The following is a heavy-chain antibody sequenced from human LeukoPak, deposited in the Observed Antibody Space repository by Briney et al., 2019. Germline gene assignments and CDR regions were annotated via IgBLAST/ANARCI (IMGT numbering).Heavy chain of an antibody. Sequence: GGSLRLSCAASGFIVSGDFMSWVRQAPGKGLEWVSVIYSDGSTYYADPVKGRFTISRDNSKNTLYLQMNSLKAEDTAAYYCATEDSSDYYSFDYWGQGTLVTVSS. V-gene: IGHV3-53*01. CDR2: IYSDGST. D-gene: IGHD3-22*01. CDR3: ATEDSSDYYSFDY. CDR1: GFIVSGDF. J-gene: IGHJ4*02.